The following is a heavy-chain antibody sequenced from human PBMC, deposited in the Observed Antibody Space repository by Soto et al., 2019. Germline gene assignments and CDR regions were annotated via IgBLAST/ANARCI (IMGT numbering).Heavy chain of an antibody. CDR1: GCSISSSNW. CDR2: IYHSGST. V-gene: IGHV4-4*02. CDR3: ASRYYDFWSGPISNWFDP. Sequence: SETLSLTCAVSGCSISSSNWWSWVRQPPGKGLEWIGEIYHSGSTNYNPSLRSRVTISVDKSKNQFSLKLSSVTAADTAVYYCASRYYDFWSGPISNWFDPWGQGTLVTVS. D-gene: IGHD3-3*01. J-gene: IGHJ5*02.